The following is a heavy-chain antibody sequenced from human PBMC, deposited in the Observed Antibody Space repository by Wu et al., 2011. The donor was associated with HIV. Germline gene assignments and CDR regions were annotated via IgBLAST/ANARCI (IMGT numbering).Heavy chain of an antibody. CDR1: GGSFSSYA. J-gene: IGHJ3*02. D-gene: IGHD2-15*01. CDR3: ARDPSYCSGTRCYSGSAFDI. Sequence: QVQLVQSGAEVKKPVSSVKVSCKASGGSFSSYAISWVRQAPGQGLEWMGRIIPFFGTANYAQKFQGRVTITADKSTSTAYMELSRLRSEDTAMYYCARDPSYCSGTRCYSGSAFDIWGQGTMVTVSS. V-gene: IGHV1-69*14. CDR2: IIPFFGTA.